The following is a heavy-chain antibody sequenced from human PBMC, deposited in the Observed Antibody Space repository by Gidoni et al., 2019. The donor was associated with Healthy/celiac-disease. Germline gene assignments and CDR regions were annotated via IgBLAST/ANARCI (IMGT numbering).Heavy chain of an antibody. CDR3: AKDLAYYDSSGQGGLDY. Sequence: QVQLVESGGGVVQPGRSLRLSCAASGFTFSSHGMHWVRQAPGKGLEWVAVISYDGSNKYYADSVKGRFTISRDNSKNTLYLQMNSLRAEDTAVYYCAKDLAYYDSSGQGGLDYWGQGTLVTVSS. CDR2: ISYDGSNK. D-gene: IGHD3-22*01. CDR1: GFTFSSHG. J-gene: IGHJ4*02. V-gene: IGHV3-30*18.